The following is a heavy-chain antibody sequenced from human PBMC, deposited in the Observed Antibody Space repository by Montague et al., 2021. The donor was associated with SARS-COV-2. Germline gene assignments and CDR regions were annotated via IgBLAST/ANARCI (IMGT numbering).Heavy chain of an antibody. V-gene: IGHV4-39*01. J-gene: IGHJ3*02. D-gene: IGHD2-15*01. CDR2: IYYSGST. CDR1: GGSISSISYY. CDR3: SRWKLFCSGGSCYSNRFDT. Sequence: SETLSLTCTVSGGSISSISYYWGWIRPPQGKGLKWIGSIYYSGSTSYNPYLTSRVTISVDTSKNQFSLKLRSVSAADTAVYYCSRWKLFCSGGSCYSNRFDTWGQGTMVTVSS.